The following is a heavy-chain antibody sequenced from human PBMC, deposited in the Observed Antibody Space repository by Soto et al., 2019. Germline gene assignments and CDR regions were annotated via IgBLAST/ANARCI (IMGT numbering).Heavy chain of an antibody. Sequence: PGGSLRLSCAASGFTFSSYAMSWVRQAPGKGLEWVSAISGSGGSTYYADSVKGRFTISRDNSKNTLYLQMNSLRAEDTAVYYCAKDLATMIVGLQGAFDIWGQGTMVTVSS. J-gene: IGHJ3*02. CDR3: AKDLATMIVGLQGAFDI. CDR1: GFTFSSYA. D-gene: IGHD3-22*01. CDR2: ISGSGGST. V-gene: IGHV3-23*01.